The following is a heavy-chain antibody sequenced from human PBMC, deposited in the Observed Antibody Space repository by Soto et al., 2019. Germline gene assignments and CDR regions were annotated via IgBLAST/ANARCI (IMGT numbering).Heavy chain of an antibody. D-gene: IGHD6-19*01. J-gene: IGHJ6*02. Sequence: PGEPLKISCKGSGYSFTSYWIGWVRQMPGKGLEWVGIIYPGDSDTRYSPSFQGQVTISADKSISTAYLQWSSLKASDTAMYYCARHHYSSGSHGDIDVWGQGTTVTVSS. V-gene: IGHV5-51*01. CDR3: ARHHYSSGSHGDIDV. CDR2: IYPGDSDT. CDR1: GYSFTSYW.